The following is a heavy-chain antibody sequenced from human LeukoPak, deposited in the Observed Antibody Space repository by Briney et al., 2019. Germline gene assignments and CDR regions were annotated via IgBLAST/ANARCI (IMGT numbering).Heavy chain of an antibody. V-gene: IGHV3-23*01. CDR3: AKHDSSAYYFDY. J-gene: IGHJ4*02. Sequence: GGSLRLSCAASGFVFSTYAMSWVRQAPGKGLEWVSAISGTGDSTYHADSVKGRFTISRDRPKTTLYLQMNSLRAEDTAVYYCAKHDSSAYYFDYWGQGTLVTVSS. CDR1: GFVFSTYA. CDR2: ISGTGDST. D-gene: IGHD3-22*01.